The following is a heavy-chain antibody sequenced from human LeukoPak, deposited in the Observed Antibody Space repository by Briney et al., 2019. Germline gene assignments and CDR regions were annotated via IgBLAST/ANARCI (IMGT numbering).Heavy chain of an antibody. Sequence: SETLSLTCAVYGGSFSGYYWSWIRQPPGKGLEWIGEVNHSGSTNYNPSLKSRVTISVDTSKNQFSLKLSSVTAADTAVYYCAMPGANTVTTLDYWGQGTLVTVSS. CDR2: VNHSGST. V-gene: IGHV4-34*01. J-gene: IGHJ4*02. CDR3: AMPGANTVTTLDY. D-gene: IGHD4-17*01. CDR1: GGSFSGYY.